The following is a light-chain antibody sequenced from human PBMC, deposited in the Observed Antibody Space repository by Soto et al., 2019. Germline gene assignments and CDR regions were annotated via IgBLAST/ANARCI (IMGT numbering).Light chain of an antibody. J-gene: IGKJ1*01. Sequence: DLQMTQSPSSLSASVGDRVTITCQASQGISNNLNWYQQKPAKAPKLLIYDASKLETGVPARFSGSGSGTDFTFTISSLQPEDIAMYYCQQYGNSPSTFGQGTKVEIK. CDR2: DAS. CDR3: QQYGNSPST. CDR1: QGISNN. V-gene: IGKV1-33*01.